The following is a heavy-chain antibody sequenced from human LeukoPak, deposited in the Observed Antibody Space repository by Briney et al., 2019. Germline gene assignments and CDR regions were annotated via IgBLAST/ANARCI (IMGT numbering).Heavy chain of an antibody. V-gene: IGHV1-69*13. J-gene: IGHJ5*02. CDR1: GYTFTSYG. Sequence: ASVKVSCKASGYTFTSYGISWVRQAPGQGLEWMGGIIPIFGTANYAQKFQGRVTITADESTSTAYMELSSLRSEDTAVYYCARNLITMIVKDWFDPWGQGTLVTVSS. CDR3: ARNLITMIVKDWFDP. D-gene: IGHD3-22*01. CDR2: IIPIFGTA.